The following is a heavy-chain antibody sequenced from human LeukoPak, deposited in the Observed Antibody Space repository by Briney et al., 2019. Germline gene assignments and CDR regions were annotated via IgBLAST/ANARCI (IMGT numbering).Heavy chain of an antibody. Sequence: SETLSLTCTVSDDPINSGVYYWNWIRQPAGKGLEWIGHIYTSGTTSNSNPSLKSRVAISLDTSKNHFSLKLSSVTAADTAVYYCARAKKRSGRSRNFYLDVWGKGTTVTVSS. V-gene: IGHV4-61*09. J-gene: IGHJ6*03. CDR3: ARAKKRSGRSRNFYLDV. D-gene: IGHD1-26*01. CDR2: IYTSGTTS. CDR1: DDPINSGVYY.